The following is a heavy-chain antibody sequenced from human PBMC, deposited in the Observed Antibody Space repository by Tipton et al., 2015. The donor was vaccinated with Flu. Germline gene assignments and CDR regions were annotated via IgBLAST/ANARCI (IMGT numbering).Heavy chain of an antibody. J-gene: IGHJ6*02. CDR1: GGSVSGGSFY. CDR2: IHNSGST. D-gene: IGHD6-13*01. CDR3: ARDHSSMWHGGFDYGLDV. Sequence: TLSLTCTVSGGSVSGGSFYWSWIRQPAGKGLEWIGRIHNSGSTNYSPSLRSRVTLSIDTSKNQFSLSLSSVTAADTAVYYCARDHSSMWHGGFDYGLDVWGQGTTVTVPS. V-gene: IGHV4-61*02.